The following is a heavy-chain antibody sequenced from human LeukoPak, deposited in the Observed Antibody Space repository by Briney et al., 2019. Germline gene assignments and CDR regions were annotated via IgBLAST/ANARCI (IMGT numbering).Heavy chain of an antibody. CDR1: GGSISSSSYY. J-gene: IGHJ4*02. Sequence: PSETPSLTCTVSGGSISSSSYYWGWIRQPPGKGLEWIGSIYYNGSTYYNPSLKSRVTISVDTSKNQFSLKLSSVTAADTAVYYCARHVVDILTPIDYWGQGTLVTVSS. D-gene: IGHD3-9*01. V-gene: IGHV4-39*01. CDR3: ARHVVDILTPIDY. CDR2: IYYNGST.